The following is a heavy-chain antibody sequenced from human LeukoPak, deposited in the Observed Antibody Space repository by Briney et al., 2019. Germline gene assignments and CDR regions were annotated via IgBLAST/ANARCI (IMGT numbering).Heavy chain of an antibody. V-gene: IGHV4-39*07. Sequence: TSETLSLTCTVSGGSFSSSSYYWGWIRQPPGKGLEWIESIYYSGSTYYNPSLKSRVTISVDRSKNQFSLKLSSVTAADTAVYYCARDQIGGGSGSYYNGRGYYYYMDVWGKGTTVTVSS. J-gene: IGHJ6*03. CDR1: GGSFSSSSYY. CDR2: IYYSGST. CDR3: ARDQIGGGSGSYYNGRGYYYYMDV. D-gene: IGHD3-10*01.